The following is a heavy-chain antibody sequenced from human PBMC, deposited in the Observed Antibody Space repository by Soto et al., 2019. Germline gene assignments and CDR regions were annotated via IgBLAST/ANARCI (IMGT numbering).Heavy chain of an antibody. CDR3: EREANSKFDY. CDR2: RYSGGNA. J-gene: IGHJ4*02. Sequence: EVQVVESGGGLVQPGGSLRLSCVASGFAVSSNHMNWVRQAPGKGLEWVSIRYSGGNALYADSVKCRYTISRDNPKNAVFLEMNTLRAEDTAVYYCEREANSKFDYWGQGTLVTVSS. CDR1: GFAVSSNH. D-gene: IGHD5-18*01. V-gene: IGHV3-66*01.